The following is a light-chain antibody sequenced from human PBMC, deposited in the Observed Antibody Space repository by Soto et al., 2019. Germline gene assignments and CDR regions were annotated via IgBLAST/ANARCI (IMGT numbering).Light chain of an antibody. CDR1: QSIRSN. CDR2: GAS. Sequence: IVMTQSPATLSVSPGDRASLSCRASQSIRSNLAWYQQKPRQAPRLIIFGASTRATAIPARFSGSGSGTDFTLTITSLQSEDFAVYYCQHYNNWPLTFGGGTKVDIK. J-gene: IGKJ4*01. CDR3: QHYNNWPLT. V-gene: IGKV3-15*01.